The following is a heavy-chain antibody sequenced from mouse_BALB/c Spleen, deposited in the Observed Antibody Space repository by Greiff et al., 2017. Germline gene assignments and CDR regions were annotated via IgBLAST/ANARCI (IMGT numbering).Heavy chain of an antibody. CDR1: GYSITSGYY. Sequence: EVKLMESGPGLVKPSQSLSLTCSVTGYSITSGYYWNWIRQFPGNKLEWMGYISYDGSNNYNPSLKNRISITRDTSKNQFFLKLNSVTTEDTATYYCASDLPWFAYWGQGTLVTVSA. CDR2: ISYDGSN. V-gene: IGHV3-6*02. D-gene: IGHD5-5*01. J-gene: IGHJ3*01. CDR3: ASDLPWFAY.